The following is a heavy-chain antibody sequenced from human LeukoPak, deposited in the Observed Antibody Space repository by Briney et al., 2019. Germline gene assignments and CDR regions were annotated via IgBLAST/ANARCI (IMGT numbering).Heavy chain of an antibody. D-gene: IGHD4-17*01. CDR1: GYTFTSYY. J-gene: IGHJ3*02. V-gene: IGHV1-46*01. CDR2: INPSGGST. Sequence: ASVKVSCKASGYTFTSYYMHWVRQAPGQGLEWMGIINPSGGSTSYAQKFQGRVTMTRDMSTSTVYMELSSLRSEDTAVYYCARGTTVTTYGDAFDIWGQGTLVTVSS. CDR3: ARGTTVTTYGDAFDI.